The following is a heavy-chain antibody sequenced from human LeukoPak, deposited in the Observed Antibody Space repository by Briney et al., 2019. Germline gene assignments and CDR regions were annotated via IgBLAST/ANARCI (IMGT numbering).Heavy chain of an antibody. CDR2: IKQDGSEK. CDR3: ARAQTVYCSGGSCSILGDYYHYYMDV. CDR1: GFTFSSYW. D-gene: IGHD2-15*01. V-gene: IGHV3-7*01. J-gene: IGHJ6*03. Sequence: GGSLRLSCAASGFTFSSYWMSWVRQAPGKGLEWVANIKQDGSEKYYVDSVKGRFTISRDNAKNSLYLQMNSLRAEGTAVYYCARAQTVYCSGGSCSILGDYYHYYMDVWGKGTTVTVSS.